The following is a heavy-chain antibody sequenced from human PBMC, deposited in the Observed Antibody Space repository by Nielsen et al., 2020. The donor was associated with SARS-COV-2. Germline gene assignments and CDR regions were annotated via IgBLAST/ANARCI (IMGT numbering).Heavy chain of an antibody. CDR2: IIPIFGTA. CDR3: ARESSIVLMVYVHHYGMDV. Sequence: VRQMPGKGLEWMGGIIPIFGTANYAQKFQGRVTITADKSTSTAYMELSSLRSEDTAVYYCARESSIVLMVYVHHYGMDVWGQGTTVTVSS. J-gene: IGHJ6*02. V-gene: IGHV1-69*06. D-gene: IGHD2-8*01.